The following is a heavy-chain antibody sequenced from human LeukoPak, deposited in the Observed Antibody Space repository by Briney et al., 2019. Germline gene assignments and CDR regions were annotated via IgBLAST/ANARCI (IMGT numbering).Heavy chain of an antibody. V-gene: IGHV1-18*01. CDR3: ARLGYCSSNSCYGVDY. D-gene: IGHD2-2*01. CDR1: GYTFTNFI. J-gene: IGHJ4*02. CDR2: ISAYNDNT. Sequence: ASVKVSRKASGYTFTNFIINWVRQAPGQGLEWMGWISAYNDNTSYAQMFQDRVTMSTDTSTSTAYMELRSLRFDDTAVYYCARLGYCSSNSCYGVDYWGQGTLVTVSS.